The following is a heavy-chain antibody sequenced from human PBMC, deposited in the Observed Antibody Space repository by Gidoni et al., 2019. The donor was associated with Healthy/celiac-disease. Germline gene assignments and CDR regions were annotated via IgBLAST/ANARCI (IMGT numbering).Heavy chain of an antibody. D-gene: IGHD6-13*01. CDR2: IYPGDSDT. CDR1: GYSFTSYW. J-gene: IGHJ4*02. CDR3: ARRSGPSSPLYYFDY. Sequence: EVQLVQSGAEVKKPGGSLKISCKGSGYSFTSYWIGWVRQMPGKGLEWMGIIYPGDSDTRYSPSFQGQVTISADKSISTAYLQWSSLKASDTAMYYCARRSGPSSPLYYFDYWGQGTLVTVSS. V-gene: IGHV5-51*01.